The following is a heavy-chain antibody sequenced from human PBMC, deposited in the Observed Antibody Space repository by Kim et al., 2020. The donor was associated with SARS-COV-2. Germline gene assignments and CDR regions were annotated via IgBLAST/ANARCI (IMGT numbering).Heavy chain of an antibody. V-gene: IGHV4-34*01. D-gene: IGHD2-15*01. Sequence: SETLSLTCGVSGGSFNGFYWTWIRQPPGKGLEWIGEITHGGDTNYNPSLRSRLSMSLDTSRHQFSLTLTSLTAADTATYYCSVIPLVYSGSETEHWGQGTLVTVSS. CDR2: ITHGGDT. CDR1: GGSFNGFY. CDR3: SVIPLVYSGSETEH. J-gene: IGHJ4*02.